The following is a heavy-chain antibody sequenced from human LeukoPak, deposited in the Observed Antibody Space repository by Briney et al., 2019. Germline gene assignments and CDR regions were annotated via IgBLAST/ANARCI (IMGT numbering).Heavy chain of an antibody. CDR3: ARPGQWELHTWYFDL. J-gene: IGHJ2*01. CDR2: IYSGGST. D-gene: IGHD1-26*01. V-gene: IGHV3-66*04. Sequence: GGSLRLSCAASGFTVSSNYMSWVRQAPGKGLEWVSVIYSGGSTYYADSVKGRFTISRGNSKNTLYLQMNSLRAEDTAVYYCARPGQWELHTWYFDLWGRGTLVTVSS. CDR1: GFTVSSNY.